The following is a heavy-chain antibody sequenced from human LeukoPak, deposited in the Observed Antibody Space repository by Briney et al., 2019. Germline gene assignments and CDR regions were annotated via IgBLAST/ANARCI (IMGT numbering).Heavy chain of an antibody. CDR2: IHYIDDST. CDR3: ARDQYDTWSRRGNFDS. V-gene: IGHV3-23*01. D-gene: IGHD3-3*01. CDR1: GFTLGNYV. J-gene: IGHJ4*02. Sequence: GGSLRLSCAASGFTLGNYVMSWVRQAPGKGLKWVSSIHYIDDSTYYADSVKGRFTISRDDSKSKVFLEMNSLGAEDTAVFYCARDQYDTWSRRGNFDSWGQGTLVIVSS.